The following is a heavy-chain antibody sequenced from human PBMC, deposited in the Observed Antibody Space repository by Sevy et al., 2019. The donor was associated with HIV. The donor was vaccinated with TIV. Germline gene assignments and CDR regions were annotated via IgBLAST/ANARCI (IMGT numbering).Heavy chain of an antibody. CDR3: ASGGFYYHSSGYLVDAFDI. D-gene: IGHD3-22*01. Sequence: GESLKISCKGSGYSFTSYWIGWVRQMPGKGLEWTGIIYPGHSDTRYSPSFQGQVTISADKSISTAYLQWSSLKASDTAMYYCASGGFYYHSSGYLVDAFDIWGQGTMVTVSS. J-gene: IGHJ3*02. V-gene: IGHV5-51*01. CDR2: IYPGHSDT. CDR1: GYSFTSYW.